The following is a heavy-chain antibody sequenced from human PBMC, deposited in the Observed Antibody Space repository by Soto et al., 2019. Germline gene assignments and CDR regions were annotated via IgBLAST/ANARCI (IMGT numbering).Heavy chain of an antibody. J-gene: IGHJ4*02. Sequence: EVQLVESGGGLVQPGGSLRLSCAASGFTFSSNWMSWVRQAPGKGLEWVANIKQDGSEKYYVDSVKGRFIISRDNAKKSLYMQMNRLGAEDTAVYYCARAMQLNYWGQGPLVTVSS. CDR2: IKQDGSEK. D-gene: IGHD5-18*01. CDR1: GFTFSSNW. CDR3: ARAMQLNY. V-gene: IGHV3-7*04.